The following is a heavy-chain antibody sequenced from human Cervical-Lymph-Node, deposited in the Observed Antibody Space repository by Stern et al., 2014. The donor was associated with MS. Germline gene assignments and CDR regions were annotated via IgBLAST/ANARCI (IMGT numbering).Heavy chain of an antibody. J-gene: IGHJ6*02. CDR3: ARDRRIAAAGKYYYGMDV. Sequence: QLQLQESGPGLVKPSQTLSLTCTVSGGSISSGGYYWSWIRQHPGKGLGWIGSIYYSGSTYYNPSLKSRVTISVDTSKNQFSLKLSSVTAADTAVYYCARDRRIAAAGKYYYGMDVWGQGTTVTVSS. CDR1: GGSISSGGYY. CDR2: IYYSGST. D-gene: IGHD6-13*01. V-gene: IGHV4-31*03.